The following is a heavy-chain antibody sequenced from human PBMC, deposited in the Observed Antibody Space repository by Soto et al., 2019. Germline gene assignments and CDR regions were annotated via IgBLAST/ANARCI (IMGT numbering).Heavy chain of an antibody. CDR3: ARLHGYCISSSCHGHYAMDV. V-gene: IGHV4-39*01. CDR2: IYYSGST. D-gene: IGHD2-2*01. Sequence: SETLSLTCTVSGGSISSSSYYWGWIRQPPGKGLEWIGSIYYSGSTYYNPSLKSRVTISVDTSKNQFSLKLSSVTAADTAVYYCARLHGYCISSSCHGHYAMDVWGQGTTVTVSS. CDR1: GGSISSSSYY. J-gene: IGHJ6*02.